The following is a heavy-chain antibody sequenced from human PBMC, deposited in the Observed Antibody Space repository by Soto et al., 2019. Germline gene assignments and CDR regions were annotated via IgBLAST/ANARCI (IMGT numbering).Heavy chain of an antibody. CDR1: GFSLSTSGVG. D-gene: IGHD3-3*01. CDR3: AHSMSYDFWSGYYDPPWFDP. CDR2: IYWNDDK. V-gene: IGHV2-5*01. Sequence: SGPTLVNPTQTLTLTCTFSGFSLSTSGVGVGWIRQPPGKALEWLALIYWNDDKRYSPSLRSRLTITKDTSKNQVVLTMTNMDPVETATYYCAHSMSYDFWSGYYDPPWFDPCGQGSMVTVSS. J-gene: IGHJ5*02.